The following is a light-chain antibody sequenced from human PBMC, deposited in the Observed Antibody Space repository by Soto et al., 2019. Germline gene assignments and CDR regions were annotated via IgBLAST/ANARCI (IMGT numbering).Light chain of an antibody. CDR1: SSDVGRYDF. J-gene: IGLJ1*01. V-gene: IGLV2-14*01. CDR2: DVS. Sequence: QSALAQPASVSGSPGQSITISCTGTSSDVGRYDFVSWFQQHPGKAPKLMIYDVSIRPSGVSDHFSGSKSGNTASLTISGLQAEDEADYYCSPYTTSSTFVFGTGTRSPS. CDR3: SPYTTSSTFV.